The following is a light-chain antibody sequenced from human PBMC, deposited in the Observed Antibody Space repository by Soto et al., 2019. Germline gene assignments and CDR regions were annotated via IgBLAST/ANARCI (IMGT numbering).Light chain of an antibody. CDR2: AAS. CDR3: QQSDSTPPT. J-gene: IGKJ1*01. V-gene: IGKV1-39*01. Sequence: DIQMTQSPSSLSASVGDRVTITCRASQSISSYLNWYQQKPGKAPKLLIYAASSLQSGVPSRFSGSGSGTDVTLTISSLQPEAFATYYCQQSDSTPPTFGQGTKVEIK. CDR1: QSISSY.